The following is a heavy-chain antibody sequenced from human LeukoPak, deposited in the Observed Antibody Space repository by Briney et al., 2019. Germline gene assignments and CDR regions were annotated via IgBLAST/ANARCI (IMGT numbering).Heavy chain of an antibody. CDR2: IYYSGST. CDR3: ARLVGVTMIVVVITTPGAFDI. J-gene: IGHJ3*02. CDR1: GGSISSSSYY. D-gene: IGHD3-22*01. Sequence: SETLSLTCTVSGGSISSSSYYWGWIRQPPGKGLEWIGSIYYSGSTYYNPSLKSRVTISVDTSKNQFSLKLSSATAADTAVYYCARLVGVTMIVVVITTPGAFDIWGRGTMVTVSS. V-gene: IGHV4-39*01.